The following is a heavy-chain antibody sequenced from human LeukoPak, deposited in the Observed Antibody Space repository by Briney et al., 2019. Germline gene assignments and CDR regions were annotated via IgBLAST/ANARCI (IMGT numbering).Heavy chain of an antibody. CDR1: GFTFSSYA. J-gene: IGHJ3*01. D-gene: IGHD5-24*01. V-gene: IGHV3-23*01. CDR2: ISGSDDST. CDR3: AKDIQLST. Sequence: GGSLRLSCAASGFTFSSYAMSWVRQAPGKGLEWVSAISGSDDSTYYADSVKGRFTISRDNSKNTLSLQMNSLRVEDTAIYYCAKDIQLSTWGLGTMVTVSS.